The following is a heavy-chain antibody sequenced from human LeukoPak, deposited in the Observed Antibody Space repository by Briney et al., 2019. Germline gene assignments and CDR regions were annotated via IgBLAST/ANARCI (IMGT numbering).Heavy chain of an antibody. CDR3: ARVVLRQYYFDY. CDR2: IRYDGSYK. D-gene: IGHD3-3*01. Sequence: GGSLRLSCAASGFTFSSYGFHWVRQAPGKGLEWVAFIRYDGSYKYYADSVKGRFTISRDNSKNTLYLQMNSLRAEDTAVYYCARVVLRQYYFDYWGQGTLVTVSS. CDR1: GFTFSSYG. V-gene: IGHV3-30*02. J-gene: IGHJ4*02.